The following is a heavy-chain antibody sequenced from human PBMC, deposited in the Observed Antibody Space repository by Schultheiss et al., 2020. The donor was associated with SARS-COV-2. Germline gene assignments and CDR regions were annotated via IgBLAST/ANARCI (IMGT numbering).Heavy chain of an antibody. CDR3: AKDQRGAMSHFDY. CDR1: GFTFSDYY. CDR2: ISYDGSNK. D-gene: IGHD2-2*01. V-gene: IGHV3-30*18. Sequence: GGSLRLSCAASGFTFSDYYMSWVRQAPGKGLEWVAVISYDGSNKYYADSVKGRFTISRDNSKNTLYLQMNSLRAEDTAVYYCAKDQRGAMSHFDYWGQGTLVTVSS. J-gene: IGHJ4*02.